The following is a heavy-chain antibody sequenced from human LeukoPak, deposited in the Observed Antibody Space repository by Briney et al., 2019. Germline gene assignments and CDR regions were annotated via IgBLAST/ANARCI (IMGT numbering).Heavy chain of an antibody. Sequence: SETLSLTCTVSGGSISSYYWSWIRQPPGKGLEWIGYIYYSGSTNYSPSLKSRVTISVDTSKNQFSLNLRSVTAADTAVYYCARGGDVVAALDYWGQGTLVTVSS. J-gene: IGHJ4*02. V-gene: IGHV4-59*01. CDR1: GGSISSYY. D-gene: IGHD2-21*01. CDR2: IYYSGST. CDR3: ARGGDVVAALDY.